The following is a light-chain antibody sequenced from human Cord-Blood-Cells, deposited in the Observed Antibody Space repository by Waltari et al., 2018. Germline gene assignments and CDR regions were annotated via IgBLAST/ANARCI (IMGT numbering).Light chain of an antibody. CDR2: DVS. CDR3: CSYAGSYTVV. V-gene: IGLV2-11*01. J-gene: IGLJ2*01. CDR1: SSDVGGYNY. Sequence: QSALTQPRSVSGSPGPSVTIPCTGTSSDVGGYNYVSWYQQHPGKAPKLIIYDVSKRPSGVPDRFSGSKSGNTASLTISGLQAEDEADYYCCSYAGSYTVVFGGGTKLTVL.